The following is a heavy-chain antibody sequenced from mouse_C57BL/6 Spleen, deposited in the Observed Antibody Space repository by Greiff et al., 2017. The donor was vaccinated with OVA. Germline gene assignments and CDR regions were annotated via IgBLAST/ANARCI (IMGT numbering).Heavy chain of an antibody. V-gene: IGHV1-69*01. J-gene: IGHJ4*01. CDR1: GYTFTSYW. CDR2: IDPSDSYT. Sequence: QVQLKQPGAELVMPGASVKLSCKASGYTFTSYWMHWVKQRPGQCLEWIGEIDPSDSYTNYNQKFKGKSTLTVDKSSSTAYMHLSSLTSEDSAVYYCARRRGYDDAMDYWGQGTSVTVSS. CDR3: ARRRGYDDAMDY. D-gene: IGHD2-2*01.